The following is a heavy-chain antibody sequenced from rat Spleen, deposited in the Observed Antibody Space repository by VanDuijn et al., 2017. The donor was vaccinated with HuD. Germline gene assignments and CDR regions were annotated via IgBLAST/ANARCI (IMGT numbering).Heavy chain of an antibody. CDR1: GFTFSNYG. V-gene: IGHV5-29*01. CDR3: ARRAFYYSSSFDY. D-gene: IGHD1-2*01. J-gene: IGHJ2*01. Sequence: EVQLVESGGGLVQPGRSLKLSCAASGFTFSNYGMAWVRQAPTKGLEWVAAISYDGISTYYRDSVRGRFSVSRDNAKSTLYLQMDSLRSEDTATYYCARRAFYYSSSFDYWGQGVMVTVSS. CDR2: ISYDGIST.